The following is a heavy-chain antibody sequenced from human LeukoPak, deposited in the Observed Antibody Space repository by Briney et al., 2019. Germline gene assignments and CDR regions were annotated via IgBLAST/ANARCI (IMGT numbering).Heavy chain of an antibody. CDR3: ASQLGEFGPRRGFDP. CDR2: INHSGST. D-gene: IGHD3-10*01. CDR1: GGSFSGYY. J-gene: IGHJ5*02. Sequence: KTSETLSLTCAVYGGSFSGYYWSWIRQPPGKGLEWIGEINHSGSTNYNPSLKSRVTISVDTSKNQFSLKLSSVTAADTAVYYCASQLGEFGPRRGFDPWGQGTLVTVSS. V-gene: IGHV4-34*01.